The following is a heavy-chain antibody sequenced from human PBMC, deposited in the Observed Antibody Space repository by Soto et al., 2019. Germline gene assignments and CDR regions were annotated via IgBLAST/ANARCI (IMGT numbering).Heavy chain of an antibody. D-gene: IGHD6-13*01. CDR1: GFTFSSYA. V-gene: IGHV3-23*01. CDR3: ARDGYSSSLVGEEYYYYYGMDV. J-gene: IGHJ6*02. Sequence: EVQLLESGGGLVQPGGSLRLSCAASGFTFSSYAMSWVRQAPGKGLEWVSAISGSGGSTYYADSVKGRFTISRDNSKNTLYLQMNSLRAEDTTVYYCARDGYSSSLVGEEYYYYYGMDVWGQGTTVTVSS. CDR2: ISGSGGST.